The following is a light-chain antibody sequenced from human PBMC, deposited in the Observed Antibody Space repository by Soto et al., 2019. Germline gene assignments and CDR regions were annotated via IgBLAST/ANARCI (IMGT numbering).Light chain of an antibody. V-gene: IGKV1-5*01. CDR1: ESVSGW. Sequence: DIQMTQSPSSLSASVGDTVTVTFRSSESVSGWLAWYQQKPGEAPKLLIYDASALPRGVPSRFSGSGSGTEFTLTISSLQRDDFATYYCQQYKTYPWTFGQGTKVDIK. CDR3: QQYKTYPWT. CDR2: DAS. J-gene: IGKJ1*01.